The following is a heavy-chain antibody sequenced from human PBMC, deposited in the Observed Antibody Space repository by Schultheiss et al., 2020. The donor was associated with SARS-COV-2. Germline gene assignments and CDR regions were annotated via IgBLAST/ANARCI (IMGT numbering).Heavy chain of an antibody. D-gene: IGHD3-9*01. CDR1: GYTFTNYY. V-gene: IGHV1-2*02. J-gene: IGHJ6*02. CDR3: ARDLNFDWLLRVRYYGMDV. CDR2: INPNSGGT. Sequence: ASVKVSCKASGYTFTNYYIHWVRQAPGQGLEWMGWINPNSGGTNYAQKFQGRVTMTRDTSISTAYMELSRLRSDDTAVYYCARDLNFDWLLRVRYYGMDVWGQGTTVTVSS.